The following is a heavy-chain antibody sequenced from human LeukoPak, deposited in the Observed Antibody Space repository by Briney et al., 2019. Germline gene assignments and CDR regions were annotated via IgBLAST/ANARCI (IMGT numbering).Heavy chain of an antibody. Sequence: PSETLSLTCTVSGYSISSGYYWGWIRQPPGKGLEWIGSIFHSGSTYYNPSLKSRFTISVDTSKNQFSLKLSSVTAADTAVYYCAREGVGSTSRDYWGQGTLVTVSS. D-gene: IGHD1-26*01. CDR2: IFHSGST. V-gene: IGHV4-38-2*02. CDR3: AREGVGSTSRDY. J-gene: IGHJ4*02. CDR1: GYSISSGYY.